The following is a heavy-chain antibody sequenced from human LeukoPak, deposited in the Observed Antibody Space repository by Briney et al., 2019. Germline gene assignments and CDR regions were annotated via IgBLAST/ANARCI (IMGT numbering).Heavy chain of an antibody. D-gene: IGHD6-13*01. Sequence: ASVKVSCKASGYTFTGYYMHWVRQAPGQGLEWMGWINPNSGGTNYAQKSQGRVTMTRYTSISTAYMELSRLRSDDTAVYYCARDLGSSLQLVGGYFQHWGQGTLVTVSS. CDR3: ARDLGSSLQLVGGYFQH. J-gene: IGHJ1*01. CDR1: GYTFTGYY. V-gene: IGHV1-2*02. CDR2: INPNSGGT.